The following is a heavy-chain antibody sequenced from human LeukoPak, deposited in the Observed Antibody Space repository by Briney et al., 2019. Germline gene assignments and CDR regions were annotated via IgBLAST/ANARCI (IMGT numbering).Heavy chain of an antibody. J-gene: IGHJ4*02. CDR2: IYAGGNT. CDR1: GVTVSGNY. Sequence: GGSLRLSCAASGVTVSGNYWHWVRQPPGKGLEWISIIYAGGNTRYADSVKGRFTISRDNSKNTLYLQMNSLRAEDTAVYYCARDLMVEYYYGSGSSPFDYWGQGTLVTVSS. CDR3: ARDLMVEYYYGSGSSPFDY. V-gene: IGHV3-66*01. D-gene: IGHD3-10*01.